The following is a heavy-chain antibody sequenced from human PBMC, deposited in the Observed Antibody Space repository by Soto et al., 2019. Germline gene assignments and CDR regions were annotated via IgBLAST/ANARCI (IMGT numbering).Heavy chain of an antibody. CDR2: ISSNGGST. CDR1: GFTFSSYA. J-gene: IGHJ4*02. Sequence: GGSLRLSCAASGFTFSSYAMHWVRQAPGKGLEYVSAISSNGGSTYYANSVKGRFTISRDNSKNTLYLQMGSLRAEDMAVYYCARVPVKCDSSGSRPDYWGQGTLVTVSS. D-gene: IGHD3-22*01. CDR3: ARVPVKCDSSGSRPDY. V-gene: IGHV3-64*01.